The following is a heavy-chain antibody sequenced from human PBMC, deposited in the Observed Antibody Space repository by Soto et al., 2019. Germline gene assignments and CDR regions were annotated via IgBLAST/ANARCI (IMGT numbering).Heavy chain of an antibody. J-gene: IGHJ4*02. CDR2: FDPEDGET. V-gene: IGHV1-24*01. D-gene: IGHD6-19*01. CDR1: GYTLTELS. Sequence: EASVKVSCKVSGYTLTELSMHWVRQAPGKGLEWMGGFDPEDGETIYAQKFQGRVTMTEDTSTDTAYMELSSLRSEDTAVYYCATAPTSSGWYRFDYWGQGTLVTVSS. CDR3: ATAPTSSGWYRFDY.